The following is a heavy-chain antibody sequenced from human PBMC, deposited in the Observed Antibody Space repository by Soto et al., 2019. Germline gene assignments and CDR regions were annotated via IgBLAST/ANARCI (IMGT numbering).Heavy chain of an antibody. CDR3: ARTMYYDFWRINY. D-gene: IGHD3-3*01. CDR2: IYHSGST. J-gene: IGHJ4*02. Sequence: SETLSLTCVVSGGSISSSTWWSWVRQSPGKGLEWIGEIYHSGSTNYNPSFKSRLTMSVDTSKNQFSLNLSSVTAADTAVFYCARTMYYDFWRINYWGQGALVTVSS. CDR1: GGSISSSTW. V-gene: IGHV4-4*02.